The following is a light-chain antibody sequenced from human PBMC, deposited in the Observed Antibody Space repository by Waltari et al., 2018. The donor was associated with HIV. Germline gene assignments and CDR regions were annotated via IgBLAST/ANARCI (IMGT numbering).Light chain of an antibody. CDR1: NTDIGAFAL. J-gene: IGLJ3*02. V-gene: IGLV2-14*03. Sequence: QSALTQPASVSGSPGHSVTISCTSGNTDIGAFALVFWYQQRSVEAPQLIIFGVTSRPSGVSSRFSGFKSGHTASLTISGLHDGDEAYYFCSSYSTLKTILFGGGTKLTV. CDR3: SSYSTLKTIL. CDR2: GVT.